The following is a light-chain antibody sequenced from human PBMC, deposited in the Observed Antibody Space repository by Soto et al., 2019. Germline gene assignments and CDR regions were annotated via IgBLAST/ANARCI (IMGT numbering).Light chain of an antibody. CDR2: DAS. CDR3: QQRVFWPRT. CDR1: QSVSNN. Sequence: EIVLTQSPATLSLSPGERATVSCRASQSVSNNFAWYRHKPGQAPSLLIYDASNRATGIPPRFRGSGYGTDFTLTISSLDPEDFAVYYGQQRVFWPRTFGQGTRLEIK. V-gene: IGKV3-11*01. J-gene: IGKJ2*01.